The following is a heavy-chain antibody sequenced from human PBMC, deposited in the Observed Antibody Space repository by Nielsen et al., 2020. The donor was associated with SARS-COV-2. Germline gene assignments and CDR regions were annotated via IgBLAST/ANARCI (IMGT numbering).Heavy chain of an antibody. CDR3: ARRVTIFGVVDVIDY. J-gene: IGHJ4*02. D-gene: IGHD3-3*01. Sequence: SETLSLTCTVSGGSISSYYWSWIRQPPGKGLEWIGYIYYSGSTNYNPSLKSRVTIPVDTSKNQFSLKLSSVTAADTAVYYCARRVTIFGVVDVIDYWGQGTLVTVSS. CDR2: IYYSGST. V-gene: IGHV4-59*08. CDR1: GGSISSYY.